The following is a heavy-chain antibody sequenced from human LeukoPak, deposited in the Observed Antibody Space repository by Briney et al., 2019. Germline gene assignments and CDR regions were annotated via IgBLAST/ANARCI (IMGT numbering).Heavy chain of an antibody. CDR1: GFTFSSYA. J-gene: IGHJ4*02. CDR2: ISASGGST. Sequence: GGSLRLSCAASGFTFSSYAMSWVRQAPGKGLEWVSAISASGGSTYYADSVKGRFTISRDNSKNTLYLQMNSLRAEDTAVYYCAREGYDFWSGYSGFDYWGQGTLVTVSS. CDR3: AREGYDFWSGYSGFDY. V-gene: IGHV3-23*01. D-gene: IGHD3-3*01.